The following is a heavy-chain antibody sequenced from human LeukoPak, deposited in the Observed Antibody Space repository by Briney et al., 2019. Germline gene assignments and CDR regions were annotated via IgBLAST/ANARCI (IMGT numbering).Heavy chain of an antibody. J-gene: IGHJ3*02. D-gene: IGHD2-8*01. CDR1: GFTFSSYG. V-gene: IGHV3-23*01. CDR2: ISGSGGST. Sequence: GGSLRLSCAASGFTFSSYGMSWVRQAPGKGLEWVSAISGSGGSTYYADSGKGRFTVSRDNSKNTLYLQMNSLSAEDTAVYYCAKDRTYCTNAICYNAFDIWGQGTMIAVSS. CDR3: AKDRTYCTNAICYNAFDI.